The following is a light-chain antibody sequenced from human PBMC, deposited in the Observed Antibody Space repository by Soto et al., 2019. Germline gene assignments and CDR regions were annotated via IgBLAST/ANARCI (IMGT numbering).Light chain of an antibody. CDR2: GNT. J-gene: IGLJ3*02. Sequence: QSVLTQPPSVSGAPGQRVTISCTGSRSNIGANFDVHWYQHLPGTAPKLLIYGNTNRPSGVPDRFSGSKSGTSASLAITGLQAEDEADYYCQSYDSSLSGRNWVFGGGTKLT. V-gene: IGLV1-40*01. CDR1: RSNIGANFD. CDR3: QSYDSSLSGRNWV.